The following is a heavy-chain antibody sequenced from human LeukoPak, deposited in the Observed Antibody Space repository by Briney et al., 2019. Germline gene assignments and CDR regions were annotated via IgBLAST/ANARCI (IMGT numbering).Heavy chain of an antibody. V-gene: IGHV1-2*02. D-gene: IGHD3-22*01. J-gene: IGHJ4*02. CDR3: ASEAFCASGNCYLQRVAS. Sequence: ASVKVSCKPSGYTFNAYYMHWVRQAPGQGLEWVGWIDPKTGNTRYAQKFQGRVTITRDTPIGTVYTELSSLKSDDTAVYYCASEAFCASGNCYLQRVASWGPGTLVTVSS. CDR2: IDPKTGNT. CDR1: GYTFNAYY.